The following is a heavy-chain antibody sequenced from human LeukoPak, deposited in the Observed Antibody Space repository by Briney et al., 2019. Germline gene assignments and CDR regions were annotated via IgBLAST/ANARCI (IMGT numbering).Heavy chain of an antibody. CDR3: AREFSWVYFDY. CDR2: IIPIFGTA. CDR1: GGTFSSNA. D-gene: IGHD1-26*01. Sequence: ASVKVSCKASGGTFSSNAISWLRQAPGQGLEWMGRIIPIFGTANYAQKFQGRVTITTDESTSTAYMELSSLRSEDTAVYYCAREFSWVYFDYWGQGTLVTVSS. V-gene: IGHV1-69*05. J-gene: IGHJ4*02.